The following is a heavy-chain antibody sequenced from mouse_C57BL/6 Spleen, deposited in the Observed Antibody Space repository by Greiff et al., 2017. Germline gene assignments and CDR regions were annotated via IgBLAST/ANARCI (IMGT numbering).Heavy chain of an antibody. CDR1: GYTFTSYW. CDR3: ARDPTTVVVPYFGC. Sequence: QVQLQQPGAELVKPGASVKLSCKASGYTFTSYWMQWVKQRPGQGLEWIGEIDPSDSYTNYNQKFKGKATLTVDTSSSTAYMQLSSLTAEDSAVYYCARDPTTVVVPYFGCWGQGTTLTVSS. CDR2: IDPSDSYT. J-gene: IGHJ2*01. V-gene: IGHV1-50*01. D-gene: IGHD1-1*01.